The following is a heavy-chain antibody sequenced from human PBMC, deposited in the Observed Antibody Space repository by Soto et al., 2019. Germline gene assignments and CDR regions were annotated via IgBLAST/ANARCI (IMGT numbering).Heavy chain of an antibody. CDR1: GFTFNDYS. CDR3: VRAGHVFDVHYYGMDL. J-gene: IGHJ6*02. D-gene: IGHD3-10*01. Sequence: GGSLRLSCEASGFTFNDYSMDWVRQAPEKGLEWVSSISSSGTYIYYADSVKGRFAISRDNANNVMYLQMDTLRAEDTAVYYCVRAGHVFDVHYYGMDLWGQGTMVTVSS. V-gene: IGHV3-21*01. CDR2: ISSSGTYI.